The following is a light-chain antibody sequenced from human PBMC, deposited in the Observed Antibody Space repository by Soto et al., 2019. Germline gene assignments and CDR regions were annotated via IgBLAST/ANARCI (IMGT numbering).Light chain of an antibody. V-gene: IGKV1-39*01. CDR2: AAS. CDR3: QQSYSTLWT. CDR1: QSISSY. Sequence: DIQMTQSPSSLSASVGDRVTITCRASQSISSYLNWYQQKPGKAPKLLIYAASSLQSGVPSRFSGSGSGTDFTLTISSLQPEDFATYYWQQSYSTLWTFGQGTKVDSK. J-gene: IGKJ1*01.